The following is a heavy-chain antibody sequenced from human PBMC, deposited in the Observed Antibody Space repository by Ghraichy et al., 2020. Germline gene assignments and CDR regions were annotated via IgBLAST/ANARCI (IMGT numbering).Heavy chain of an antibody. CDR3: AREYDILTGYLGY. CDR2: ISYDGSNK. Sequence: GESLNISCAASGFTFSSYGMHWVRQAPGKGLEWVAVISYDGSNKYYADSVKGQFTISRDNSKNTLYLQMNSLRAEDTAVYYCAREYDILTGYLGYWGQGTLVTVSS. D-gene: IGHD3-9*01. J-gene: IGHJ4*02. V-gene: IGHV3-30*03. CDR1: GFTFSSYG.